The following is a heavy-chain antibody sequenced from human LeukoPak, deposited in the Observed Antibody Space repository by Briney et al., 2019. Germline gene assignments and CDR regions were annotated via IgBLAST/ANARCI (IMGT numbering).Heavy chain of an antibody. CDR3: ARDLPYDSSGRGYFRH. V-gene: IGHV1-46*01. J-gene: IGHJ1*01. CDR1: GYTFTSYD. Sequence: ASVKVSWKASGYTFTSYDMHWVRQAPGQGLEWMGIINPSGGSTSYAQIFQGRVTMTRDTSTSTVYMGLSSLRSEDTAVYYCARDLPYDSSGRGYFRHWGQGTLVTVSS. CDR2: INPSGGST. D-gene: IGHD3-22*01.